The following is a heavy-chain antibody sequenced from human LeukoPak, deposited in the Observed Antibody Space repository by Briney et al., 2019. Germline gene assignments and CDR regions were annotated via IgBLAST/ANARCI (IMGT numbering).Heavy chain of an antibody. Sequence: PGGSLRLSCTASEFTFSSYTMNWVRQAPGKGLEWISYITGSSSTLYYADSVKGRFTISRDNAKNSLYLQMNSLRAEDTAVYYCATVLIAATATSAFDIWGQGTMVTVSS. J-gene: IGHJ3*02. CDR2: ITGSSSTL. D-gene: IGHD6-13*01. V-gene: IGHV3-48*04. CDR3: ATVLIAATATSAFDI. CDR1: EFTFSSYT.